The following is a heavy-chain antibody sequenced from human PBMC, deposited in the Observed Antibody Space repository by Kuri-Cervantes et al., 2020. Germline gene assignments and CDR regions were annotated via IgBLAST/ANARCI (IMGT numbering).Heavy chain of an antibody. V-gene: IGHV3-9*01. J-gene: IGHJ6*02. CDR1: GFTFDDYA. Sequence: GGSLRLSCAASGFTFDDYAMHWVRQAPGKGLEWVSGISWNSGSIGYADSVKGRFTISRDNAKNSLYLQMNSVRADDTAVYHCAKKTMHVWGQGTTVTVSS. CDR2: ISWNSGSI. CDR3: AKKTMHV.